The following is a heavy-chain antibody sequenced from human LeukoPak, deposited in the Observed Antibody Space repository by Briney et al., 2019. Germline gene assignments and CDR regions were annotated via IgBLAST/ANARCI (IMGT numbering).Heavy chain of an antibody. J-gene: IGHJ4*02. Sequence: GGSLRLSCAASGFSFDTYSVNWSRQAPGKGLEWVAYISFSSTTIFYADFVKGRFTISRDNAQNSLYLQMSSLRAEDTAVYYCARVPHDYSDYVAYWGQGTLVTVSS. CDR2: ISFSSTTI. D-gene: IGHD4-11*01. CDR3: ARVPHDYSDYVAY. V-gene: IGHV3-48*04. CDR1: GFSFDTYS.